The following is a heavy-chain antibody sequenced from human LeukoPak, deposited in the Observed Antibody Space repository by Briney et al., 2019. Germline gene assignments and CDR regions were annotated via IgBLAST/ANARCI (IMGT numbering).Heavy chain of an antibody. CDR3: ARGGLEGPNPYVGYNWFDP. CDR1: GGSISSYY. CDR2: IYYSGST. J-gene: IGHJ5*02. V-gene: IGHV4-59*01. D-gene: IGHD1-1*01. Sequence: SETLSLTCTVSGGSISSYYWSWIRQPPGKGLEWIGYIYYSGSTNYNPSLKSRVTISVDTSKNQFSLKLSSVTAADTAVYYCARGGLEGPNPYVGYNWFDPWGQGTLVTVSS.